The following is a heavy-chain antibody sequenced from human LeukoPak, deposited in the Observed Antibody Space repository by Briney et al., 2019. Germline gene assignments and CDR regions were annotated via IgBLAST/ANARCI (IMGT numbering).Heavy chain of an antibody. CDR2: IYTSGDT. J-gene: IGHJ4*02. D-gene: IGHD4-23*01. CDR1: RGSIGTYY. Sequence: SETLSLTCTVSRGSIGTYYWSWIRQPAGKGLEWIGRIYTSGDTKFNPSLRSRVTISVDTSKNQFSLKVTSVTAADTAVYYCARGGNSGLLIDYWGQGTLVTVSS. CDR3: ARGGNSGLLIDY. V-gene: IGHV4-4*07.